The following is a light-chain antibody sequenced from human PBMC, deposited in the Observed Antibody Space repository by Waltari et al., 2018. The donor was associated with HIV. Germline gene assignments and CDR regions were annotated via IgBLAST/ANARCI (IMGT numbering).Light chain of an antibody. V-gene: IGKV2-28*01. CDR1: PSLPHSNGGEY. J-gene: IGKJ1*01. CDR3: MQALQIPWT. Sequence: DIDLIQSALPGPVTPGESASISCYSSPSLPHSNGGEYLAWYLQRPGQSPQLLIYLASCRAPGVSDRFSGSGSGTEYTLKISRVQAEDFGVYYCMQALQIPWTFGRGTKVEIK. CDR2: LAS.